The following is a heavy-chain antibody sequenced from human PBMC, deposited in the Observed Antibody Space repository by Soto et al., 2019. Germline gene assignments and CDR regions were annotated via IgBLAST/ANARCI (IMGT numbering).Heavy chain of an antibody. D-gene: IGHD6-19*01. CDR3: ARPKGTYSSGYYDVDF. CDR2: IIPLFGTA. CDR1: GGTFSTYA. Sequence: QVQLEQSGGEVKQPGSSVRVSCKTSGGTFSTYAINWVRQAPGQGLEWMGAIIPLFGTADYSQKFQGRVTITADESTSTAYMELSSLRFDDTAVYFCARPKGTYSSGYYDVDFWGQGTLVTVSS. V-gene: IGHV1-69*01. J-gene: IGHJ4*02.